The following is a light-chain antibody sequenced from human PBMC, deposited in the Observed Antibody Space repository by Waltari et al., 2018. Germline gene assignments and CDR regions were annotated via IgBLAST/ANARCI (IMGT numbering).Light chain of an antibody. CDR2: GNS. CDR3: QSYDSSLSVV. J-gene: IGLJ2*01. Sequence: QSVLTQPPSASGAPGQRVTISGTGSSSHIGAGYDVHWYQQLPGTAPKLLIYGNSNRPSGVPDRFSGSKSGTSASLAITGLQAEDEADYYCQSYDSSLSVVFGGGTKLTVL. V-gene: IGLV1-40*01. CDR1: SSHIGAGYD.